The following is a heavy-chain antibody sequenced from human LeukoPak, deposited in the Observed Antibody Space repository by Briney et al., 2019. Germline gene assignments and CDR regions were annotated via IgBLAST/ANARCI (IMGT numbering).Heavy chain of an antibody. J-gene: IGHJ4*02. D-gene: IGHD2-2*01. CDR3: AKLRGYCTTTSCHVGDY. CDR2: VSGSRGST. V-gene: IGHV3-23*01. CDR1: GFTFSSYA. Sequence: GGSLRLSCAASGFTFSSYAMSWVRQAPGKGLEWGSGVSGSRGSTYYADSVKGRFTISRDNSKNTLYLQMNSLRAEDTAVYYCAKLRGYCTTTSCHVGDYWGQGTLVTVSS.